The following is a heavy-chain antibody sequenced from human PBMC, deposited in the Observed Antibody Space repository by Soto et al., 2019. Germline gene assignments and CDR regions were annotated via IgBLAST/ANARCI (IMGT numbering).Heavy chain of an antibody. CDR3: ARDFESGLDYYYGMDV. CDR1: GYTFTSYG. D-gene: IGHD3-9*01. V-gene: IGHV1-18*01. J-gene: IGHJ6*02. Sequence: ASVKVSCKASGYTFTSYGISWVRQAPGQGLEWMGWISAYNGNTNYAQKLQGRVTMTTDTSTSTAYMELRSLRSDDTAVYYCARDFESGLDYYYGMDVWGQGTTVTVSS. CDR2: ISAYNGNT.